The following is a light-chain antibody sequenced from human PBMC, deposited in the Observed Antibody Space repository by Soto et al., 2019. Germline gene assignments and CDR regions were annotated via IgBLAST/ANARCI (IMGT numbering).Light chain of an antibody. Sequence: EIVLTQSPGTLSLSPGERATLSCRASQSVSSSYLAWYQQKPGQAPRLLIYGASSGATGIPDRFSGSGSGTDCTLTIRRLEPEDFAVYYGQQYGSSPRTFGQGTQVELK. J-gene: IGKJ1*01. V-gene: IGKV3-20*01. CDR3: QQYGSSPRT. CDR1: QSVSSSY. CDR2: GAS.